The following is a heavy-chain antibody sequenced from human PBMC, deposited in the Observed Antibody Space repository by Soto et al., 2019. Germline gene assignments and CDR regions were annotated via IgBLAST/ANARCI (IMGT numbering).Heavy chain of an antibody. D-gene: IGHD2-2*01. J-gene: IGHJ6*02. CDR3: ARGQIDCSSTGCYGLGYYYYYGMDV. CDR1: GYTFSSYA. V-gene: IGHV3-30-3*01. Sequence: QVQLVESGRGVVQPGRSLRLSCAASGYTFSSYAMHWVRQAPGKGLEWVAVISYDGSNKYYADSVKGRFTISRDNSKNTLYLQMNSLRAEDTAVYYCARGQIDCSSTGCYGLGYYYYYGMDVWGQGTTVTVSS. CDR2: ISYDGSNK.